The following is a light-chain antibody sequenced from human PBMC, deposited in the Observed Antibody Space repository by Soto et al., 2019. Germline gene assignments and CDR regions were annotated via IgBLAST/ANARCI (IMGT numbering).Light chain of an antibody. J-gene: IGKJ4*01. CDR1: QSVSSY. V-gene: IGKV3-11*01. Sequence: EIVLTQSPATLSLSPGERATLSCRASQSVSSYLAWYQQKPGQAPRLLIYDASNRATGIPARFSGSGSGTDFALTISRLEPEDFAVYYCQHRSNWVSFGGGTKVEIK. CDR2: DAS. CDR3: QHRSNWVS.